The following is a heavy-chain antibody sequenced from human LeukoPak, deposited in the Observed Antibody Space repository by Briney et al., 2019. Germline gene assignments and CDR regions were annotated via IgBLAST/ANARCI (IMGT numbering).Heavy chain of an antibody. CDR3: ASLDTGGAFDI. CDR1: GFTFEDYG. CDR2: INWNGGST. Sequence: GGSLRLSCAASGFTFEDYGMSWVRQVTGKGLEWVSGINWNGGSTGYADSVKGRFTISRDNAKNSLYLQMNSLRAEDTALYYCASLDTGGAFDIWGQGTMVTVSS. V-gene: IGHV3-20*04. D-gene: IGHD5-18*01. J-gene: IGHJ3*02.